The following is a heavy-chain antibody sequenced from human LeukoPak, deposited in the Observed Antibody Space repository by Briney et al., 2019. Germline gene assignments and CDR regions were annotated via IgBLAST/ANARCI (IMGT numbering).Heavy chain of an antibody. J-gene: IGHJ5*02. Sequence: PSETLSLTCTVSGGPISSYYWSWIRQPPGKGLEWIGYIFHSGSTNYNPSLKSRVTISMDTSKNQFSLKLKSVTAADTAFYYCAREGIAARPGWFDPWGQGTLVTVSS. V-gene: IGHV4-59*01. CDR3: AREGIAARPGWFDP. D-gene: IGHD6-6*01. CDR2: IFHSGST. CDR1: GGPISSYY.